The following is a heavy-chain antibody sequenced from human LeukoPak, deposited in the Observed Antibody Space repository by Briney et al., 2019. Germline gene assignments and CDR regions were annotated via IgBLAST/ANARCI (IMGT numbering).Heavy chain of an antibody. CDR2: IGSSGSTM. Sequence: GGSLRLSCAASGFTFSSYEVNWVRQATGKGLEWVSYIGSSGSTMYYADSVKGRFTISRGNAENSLYLQMNSLRAEDTADYYCARDSTVLLGYWGQGTLVTVSS. CDR3: ARDSTVLLGY. D-gene: IGHD2/OR15-2a*01. CDR1: GFTFSSYE. J-gene: IGHJ4*02. V-gene: IGHV3-48*03.